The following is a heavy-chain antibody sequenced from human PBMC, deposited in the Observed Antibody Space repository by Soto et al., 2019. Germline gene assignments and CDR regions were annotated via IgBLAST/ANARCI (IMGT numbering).Heavy chain of an antibody. J-gene: IGHJ6*02. CDR1: GYTFTSYA. D-gene: IGHD3-3*01. V-gene: IGHV1-3*01. CDR2: INAGNGNT. CDR3: TRGDFWSGYRPDYYGLDV. Sequence: ASVKVSCKTSGYTFTSYAIHWVRQAPGQRLEWMGWINAGNGNTKCSQKFEGRVTITRAKSASTAYMEVSSLTSEDTAVYYCTRGDFWSGYRPDYYGLDVWGQGTTVTVAS.